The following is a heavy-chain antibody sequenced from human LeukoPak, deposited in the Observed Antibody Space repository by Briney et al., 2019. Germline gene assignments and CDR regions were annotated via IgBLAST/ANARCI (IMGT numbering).Heavy chain of an antibody. D-gene: IGHD6-19*01. CDR1: GFTFTDSA. J-gene: IGHJ4*02. CDR3: ASSSSGWLPYFDY. V-gene: IGHV3-21*01. Sequence: AGGSLRLSCAASGFTFTDSAMTWVRQAPGKGLEWVSSISSSSSYIYYADSVKGRFTISRDNAKNSLYLQMNSLRAEDTAVYYCASSSSGWLPYFDYWGQGTLVTVSS. CDR2: ISSSSSYI.